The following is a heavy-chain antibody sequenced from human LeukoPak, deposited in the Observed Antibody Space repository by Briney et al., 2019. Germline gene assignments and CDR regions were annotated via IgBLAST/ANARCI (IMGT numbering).Heavy chain of an antibody. CDR2: IQFSGST. J-gene: IGHJ6*03. Sequence: PSETLSLTCAVYGGSFSGYYWSWIRQPPGEGLEWIGNIQFSGSTKYNPSLKSRVTLSVNRYKTQFSLELSSVTAADTAVYYCAREKKEFRRESHSSGYYGYHDYYMDVWGKGTTVTVSS. D-gene: IGHD3-22*01. V-gene: IGHV4-59*01. CDR3: AREKKEFRRESHSSGYYGYHDYYMDV. CDR1: GGSFSGYY.